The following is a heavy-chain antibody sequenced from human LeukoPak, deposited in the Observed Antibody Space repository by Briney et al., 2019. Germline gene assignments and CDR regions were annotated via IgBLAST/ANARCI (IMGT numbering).Heavy chain of an antibody. CDR3: AREYYYDSRAPGAFDI. CDR2: ISSSDNTI. V-gene: IGHV3-48*02. Sequence: GGSLRLSCAASGFAFSDYSMNWVRQAPGKGLEWVSYISSSDNTIHYADSVKGRFTISRDNAKNSLYLEMNSLRDEDTAVYYCAREYYYDSRAPGAFDIWGQGTMVTVSS. J-gene: IGHJ3*02. CDR1: GFAFSDYS. D-gene: IGHD3-22*01.